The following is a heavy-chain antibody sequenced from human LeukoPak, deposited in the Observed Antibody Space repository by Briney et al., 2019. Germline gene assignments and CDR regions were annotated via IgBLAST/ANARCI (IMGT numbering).Heavy chain of an antibody. D-gene: IGHD3-22*01. Sequence: GGSLRLSCAASGFPFSSYSMNWVRQAPGKGLEWVSSISSSSSYIYYADSVKGRFTISRDNAKNSLYLQMNSLRAEDTAVYYCARDMGYYDSSGSFDYWGQGTLVTVSS. J-gene: IGHJ4*02. CDR1: GFPFSSYS. CDR3: ARDMGYYDSSGSFDY. V-gene: IGHV3-21*01. CDR2: ISSSSSYI.